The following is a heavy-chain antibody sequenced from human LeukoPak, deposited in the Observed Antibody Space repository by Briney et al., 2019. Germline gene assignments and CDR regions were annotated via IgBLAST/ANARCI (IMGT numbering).Heavy chain of an antibody. CDR3: AKRSITAQYYFDY. D-gene: IGHD6-6*01. J-gene: IGHJ4*02. CDR1: GYTFTGYY. Sequence: ASVKVSCKASGYTFTGYYLHWVRQAPGQGLEWMGWINPNSGDTNYAQKFQGRVTMTRDTSISTAYMELSRLRSDDTAVYYYAKRSITAQYYFDYWGQGTLVTVSS. CDR2: INPNSGDT. V-gene: IGHV1-2*02.